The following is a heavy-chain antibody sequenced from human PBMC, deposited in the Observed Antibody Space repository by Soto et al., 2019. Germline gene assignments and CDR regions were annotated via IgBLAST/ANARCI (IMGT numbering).Heavy chain of an antibody. CDR3: AKGSDLWYASGSWIFDY. CDR2: ISGTGDTT. V-gene: IGHV3-23*01. Sequence: EVQLLESGGGLAQPGGSLRLSCVVSGFTFSSYAMSWVRQAPGKGLEWVSGISGTGDTTSSGDSVKGRFSISRDNSKNTLYLQMNILRAEDTAVYYCAKGSDLWYASGSWIFDYWGQGTLVTVSS. J-gene: IGHJ4*02. CDR1: GFTFSSYA. D-gene: IGHD3-10*01.